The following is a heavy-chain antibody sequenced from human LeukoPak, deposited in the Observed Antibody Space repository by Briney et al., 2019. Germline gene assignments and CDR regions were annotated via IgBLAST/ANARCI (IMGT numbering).Heavy chain of an antibody. CDR1: GGSISSYY. CDR2: IYYSGST. Sequence: PSETLSLTCTVSGGSISSYYWSWIRQPPGKGLEWIGYIYYSGSTYYNPSLKSRVTISVDTSKNQFSLKLSSVTAADTAVYYCARDGRGLGFYYYMDVWGKGTTVTVSS. J-gene: IGHJ6*03. CDR3: ARDGRGLGFYYYMDV. V-gene: IGHV4-59*12.